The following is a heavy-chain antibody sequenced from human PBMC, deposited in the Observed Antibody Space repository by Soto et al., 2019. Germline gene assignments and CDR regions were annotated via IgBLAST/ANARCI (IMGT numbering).Heavy chain of an antibody. CDR3: AKLLLYCSSTSCYFQSYYYYGMDV. CDR1: GFTFSSYA. D-gene: IGHD2-2*01. Sequence: GSRRLSCAASGFTFSSYAMSWVRQAPGKGLEWVSAISGSGGSTYYADSVKGRFTISRDNSKNTLYLQMNSLRAEDTAVYYCAKLLLYCSSTSCYFQSYYYYGMDVWGQGTTVTVSS. J-gene: IGHJ6*02. CDR2: ISGSGGST. V-gene: IGHV3-23*01.